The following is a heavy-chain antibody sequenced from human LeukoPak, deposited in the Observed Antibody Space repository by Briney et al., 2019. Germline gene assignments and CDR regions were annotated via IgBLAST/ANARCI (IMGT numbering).Heavy chain of an antibody. D-gene: IGHD6-19*01. CDR1: GGSISSSSYY. CDR3: ARQSYSSGWYFDY. CDR2: IYYSGST. Sequence: SETLSLTCTVSGGSISSSSYYWGWIRQPPGEGLEWIGSIYYSGSTYYNPSLKSRVTISVDTSKNQFSLKLSSVTAADTAVYYCARQSYSSGWYFDYWGQGTLVTVSS. J-gene: IGHJ4*02. V-gene: IGHV4-39*07.